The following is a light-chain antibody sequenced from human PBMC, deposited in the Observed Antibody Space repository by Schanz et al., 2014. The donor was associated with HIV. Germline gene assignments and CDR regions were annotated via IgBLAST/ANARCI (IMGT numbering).Light chain of an antibody. Sequence: QSVLTQPPSVSGAPGQRVTFSCTGSSSNIGAGYDVHWYQHLPGTAPKLLIYGNSNRPSGVPDRFSGSKSATSASLAISGLQSEDEADYFCATWDDSLDGWVFGGGTKLTVL. CDR2: GNS. V-gene: IGLV1-40*01. J-gene: IGLJ3*02. CDR3: ATWDDSLDGWV. CDR1: SSNIGAGYD.